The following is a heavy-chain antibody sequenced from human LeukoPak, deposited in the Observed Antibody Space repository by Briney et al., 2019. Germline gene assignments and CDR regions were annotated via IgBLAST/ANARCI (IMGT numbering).Heavy chain of an antibody. Sequence: GGSLRLSCAASGFTFSGYDMHWVRQPTGEGLEWVSAIGVTGDTYYAGSVKGRFTMSRENAKNSLYLQLDSLRAGDTAVYYCARGFVHAFDLWGQGTMVTVSS. V-gene: IGHV3-13*04. D-gene: IGHD3-16*02. CDR1: GFTFSGYD. CDR3: ARGFVHAFDL. J-gene: IGHJ3*01. CDR2: IGVTGDT.